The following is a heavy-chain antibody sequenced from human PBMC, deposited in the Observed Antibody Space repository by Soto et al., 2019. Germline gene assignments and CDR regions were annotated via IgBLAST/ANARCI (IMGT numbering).Heavy chain of an antibody. CDR2: INTNTGNP. V-gene: IGHV7-4-1*01. J-gene: IGHJ6*02. D-gene: IGHD3-3*01. CDR3: ARGPPITIFGVVIPYYYYYGMDV. Sequence: ASVKVSCKASGYTFTSYAMNWVRQAPGQGLEWMGWINTNTGNPTYAQGFTGRFVFSLDTSVSTAYLQICSLKAEDTAVYYCARGPPITIFGVVIPYYYYYGMDVWGQGTTVTVSS. CDR1: GYTFTSYA.